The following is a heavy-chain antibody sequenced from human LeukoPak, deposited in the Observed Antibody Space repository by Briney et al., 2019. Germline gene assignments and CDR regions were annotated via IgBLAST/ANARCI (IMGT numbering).Heavy chain of an antibody. CDR2: IYYSGST. CDR3: ARLPLEGGAFDI. V-gene: IGHV4-39*01. CDR1: GGSISSSSYY. J-gene: IGHJ3*02. D-gene: IGHD1-1*01. Sequence: SETLSLTCTVSGGSISSSSYYWGWIRQPPGKGLEWIGSIYYSGSTYYNPSLKSRVTISVDTSKNQFSLKLSSVTAADTAVYHCARLPLEGGAFDIWGQGTMVTVSS.